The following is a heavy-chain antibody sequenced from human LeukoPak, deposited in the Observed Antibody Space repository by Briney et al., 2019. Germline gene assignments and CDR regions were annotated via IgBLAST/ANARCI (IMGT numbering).Heavy chain of an antibody. J-gene: IGHJ3*02. CDR3: ARHLVVVVADDAFDI. Sequence: GESLKISCKGSGYSFTSYWIGWVRQMPGKGLEWTGIIYPGDSDTRYSPSFQGQVTISADKSISTAYLQWSSLKASDTAMYYCARHLVVVVADDAFDIWGQGTMVTVSS. D-gene: IGHD2-15*01. V-gene: IGHV5-51*01. CDR2: IYPGDSDT. CDR1: GYSFTSYW.